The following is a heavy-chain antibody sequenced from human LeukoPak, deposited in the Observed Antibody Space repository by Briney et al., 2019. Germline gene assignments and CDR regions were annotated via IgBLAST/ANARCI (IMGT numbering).Heavy chain of an antibody. V-gene: IGHV1-2*02. CDR2: INPNSGGT. J-gene: IGHJ4*02. D-gene: IGHD6-19*01. Sequence: GASVNVSCKASGHTFTGYYMHWVRQAPGQGLEWMGWINPNSGGTNYAQKFQGRVTMTRDTSISTAYMELSRLRSDDTAVYYCARDAQLPGIAVVRMPYWGQGTLVTVSS. CDR1: GHTFTGYY. CDR3: ARDAQLPGIAVVRMPY.